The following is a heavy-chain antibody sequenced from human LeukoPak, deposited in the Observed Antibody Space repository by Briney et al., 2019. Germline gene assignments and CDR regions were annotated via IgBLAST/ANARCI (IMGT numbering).Heavy chain of an antibody. J-gene: IGHJ5*02. CDR1: GGSISSYY. Sequence: PSQTLSLTCTVSGGSISSYYWSWIRQPPGKGLEWIGYIYYSGSTNYNPSLKSRVTISVDTSKNQFSLKLSSVTAADTAVYYCARHGLQWLGPSTGVFDPWGQGTLVTVSS. D-gene: IGHD6-19*01. V-gene: IGHV4-59*08. CDR3: ARHGLQWLGPSTGVFDP. CDR2: IYYSGST.